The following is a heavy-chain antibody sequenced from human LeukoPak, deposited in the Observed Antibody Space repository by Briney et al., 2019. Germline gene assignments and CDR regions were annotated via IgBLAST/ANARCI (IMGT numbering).Heavy chain of an antibody. J-gene: IGHJ4*02. V-gene: IGHV3-30*03. CDR2: ISYDGSNK. D-gene: IGHD6-19*01. Sequence: PGRSLRLSCAASGFTFSSYGMHWVRQAPGKGLEWVAVISYDGSNKYYADSVKGRFTISRDNSKNTLYLQMNSLRAEDTAVYYCARETESFIAVPSNPGDYWGQGTLVTVSS. CDR1: GFTFSSYG. CDR3: ARETESFIAVPSNPGDY.